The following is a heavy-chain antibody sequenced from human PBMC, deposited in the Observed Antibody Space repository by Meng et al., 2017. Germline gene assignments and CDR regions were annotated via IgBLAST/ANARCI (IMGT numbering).Heavy chain of an antibody. CDR2: INPNSGGT. D-gene: IGHD3-10*01. CDR1: GSTFTGYY. CDR3: ARGLCGSGSPREYFDY. Sequence: QWRLVTPGAEVKKPGASVKVSCKASGSTFTGYYMHWVRQAPGQGLEWMGRINPNSGGTNYAQKFQGRVTMTRDTSISTAYMELSRLRSDDTAVYYCARGLCGSGSPREYFDYWGQGTLVTVSS. V-gene: IGHV1-2*06. J-gene: IGHJ4*02.